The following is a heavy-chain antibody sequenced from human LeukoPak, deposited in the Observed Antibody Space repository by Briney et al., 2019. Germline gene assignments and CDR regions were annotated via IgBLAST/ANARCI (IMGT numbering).Heavy chain of an antibody. V-gene: IGHV1-46*01. Sequence: ASVKASCKASGYTFTSYYMHRVRQAPGQGLEWMGIINPSGGSTSYAQKFQGRVTMTRDTSTSTVYMELSSLRSEDTAVYYCAREDSSGWYVFDYWGQGTLVTVSS. D-gene: IGHD6-19*01. CDR1: GYTFTSYY. CDR2: INPSGGST. CDR3: AREDSSGWYVFDY. J-gene: IGHJ4*02.